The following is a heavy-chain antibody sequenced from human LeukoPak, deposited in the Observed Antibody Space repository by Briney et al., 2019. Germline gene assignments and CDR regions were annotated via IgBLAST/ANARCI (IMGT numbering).Heavy chain of an antibody. Sequence: GESLKVSCKASGYTFTSYGISWVRQAPGQGLEWMGWISAYNGNTNYAQKLQGRVTMTTDTSTSTAYMELRSLRSDDTAVYYCARISETTVTATFDYWGQGTLVTVSS. D-gene: IGHD4-17*01. CDR1: GYTFTSYG. CDR3: ARISETTVTATFDY. V-gene: IGHV1-18*01. J-gene: IGHJ4*02. CDR2: ISAYNGNT.